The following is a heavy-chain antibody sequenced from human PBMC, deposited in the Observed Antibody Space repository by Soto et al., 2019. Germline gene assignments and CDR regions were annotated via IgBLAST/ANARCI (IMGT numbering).Heavy chain of an antibody. Sequence: GGSLILSCSASGFTFSDSTMHWVRHAREKRLEFVSAISNNASNVYYADSVRGRFTISRDTFKTTLYLQMTRLTDEETAVYYWGKEAGPCCDWYYYIDYWGQGTVVTVSS. CDR3: GKEAGPCCDWYYYIDY. CDR2: ISNNASNV. V-gene: IGHV3-64D*06. D-gene: IGHD2-21*02. CDR1: GFTFSDST. J-gene: IGHJ4*02.